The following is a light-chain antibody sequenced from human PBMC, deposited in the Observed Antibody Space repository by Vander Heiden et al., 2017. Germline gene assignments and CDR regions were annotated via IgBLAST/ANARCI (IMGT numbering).Light chain of an antibody. CDR3: QQYDNSRVT. CDR2: GAS. J-gene: IGKJ2*01. Sequence: EVVLRQSPGTLSLPPGERATLFCRTSQSISSSYLAWYQQKPGQAPRLLIYGASSRATGIPDRFSGSGSGTDFTLTISTLEPEDFAVYYCQQYDNSRVTFGQGTKLEIK. CDR1: QSISSSY. V-gene: IGKV3-20*01.